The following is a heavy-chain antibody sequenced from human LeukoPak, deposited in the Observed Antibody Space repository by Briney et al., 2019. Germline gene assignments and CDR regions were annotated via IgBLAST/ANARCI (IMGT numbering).Heavy chain of an antibody. D-gene: IGHD3-3*01. J-gene: IGHJ4*02. CDR1: GFSLRTRGGG. CDR3: AHRPGWRDYFDY. Sequence: GPTLFNPTPTLTLTCTFSGFSLRTRGGGVDWIRQPPGKALEWLAVIFWDEDDPYIPSLKSRLTITKDTSKSQVVLTMTKMDPVDTATYYCAHRPGWRDYFDYWGQGTLVTVSS. V-gene: IGHV2-5*02. CDR2: IFWDEDD.